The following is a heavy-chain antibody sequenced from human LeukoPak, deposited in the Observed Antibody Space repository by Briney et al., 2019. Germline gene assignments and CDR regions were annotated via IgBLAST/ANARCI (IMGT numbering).Heavy chain of an antibody. J-gene: IGHJ3*02. CDR2: INPGGGNT. D-gene: IGHD5-24*01. CDR1: GYTFTNSY. CDR3: ARIRDGYDDAYDI. V-gene: IGHV1-46*01. Sequence: ASVKVSCKASGYTFTNSYIHWVRQAPGQGLEWMGLINPGGGNTNYAQNFQGRLTMTRDTSTTTVYMELSSLRSEDTAIYYCARIRDGYDDAYDIWGQGTVVTVPS.